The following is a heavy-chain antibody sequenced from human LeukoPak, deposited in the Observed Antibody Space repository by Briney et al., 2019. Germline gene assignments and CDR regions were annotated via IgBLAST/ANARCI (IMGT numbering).Heavy chain of an antibody. CDR1: GFTVSSNY. J-gene: IGHJ5*02. D-gene: IGHD1-20*01. V-gene: IGHV3-66*01. CDR3: AREYKGITGTRGSWFDP. CDR2: IYSGGST. Sequence: GGSLRLSCAASGFTVSSNYMSWVRQAPGKGLEWVSVIYSGGSTYYTDSVKGRFTISRDNSKNTLYLQMNSLRAEDTAVYYCAREYKGITGTRGSWFDPWGQGTLVTVSS.